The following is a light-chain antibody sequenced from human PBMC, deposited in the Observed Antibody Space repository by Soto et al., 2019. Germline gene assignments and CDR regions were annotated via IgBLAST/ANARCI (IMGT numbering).Light chain of an antibody. V-gene: IGKV1-33*01. J-gene: IGKJ3*01. Sequence: DIQMTQSPPSLSASVGDRVTITCQASQVIGNSLNWYQHKPGRAPKLVIYDAYNLETGVPSTFSGSGYGTDFTFTISSLRPEDIATYYCQKSDHLPLFGPGTKVDIK. CDR1: QVIGNS. CDR2: DAY. CDR3: QKSDHLPL.